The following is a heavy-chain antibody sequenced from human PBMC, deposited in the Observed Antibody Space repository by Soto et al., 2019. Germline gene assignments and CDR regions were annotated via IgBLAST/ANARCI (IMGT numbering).Heavy chain of an antibody. CDR2: IWYDGSNK. Sequence: GGSLRLSCAASGFTFSSYGMHWVRQAPGKGLEWVAVIWYDGSNKYYADSVKGRFTISRDNSKNTLYLQMNSLRAEDTAVYYCARYLNAELYDIFDYWGQGTLVTVSS. CDR1: GFTFSSYG. V-gene: IGHV3-33*01. J-gene: IGHJ4*02. D-gene: IGHD3-9*01. CDR3: ARYLNAELYDIFDY.